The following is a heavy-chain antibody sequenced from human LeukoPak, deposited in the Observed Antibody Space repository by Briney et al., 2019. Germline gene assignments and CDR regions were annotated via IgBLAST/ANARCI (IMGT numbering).Heavy chain of an antibody. CDR2: INPNSGAT. CDR1: GYTFTGYY. J-gene: IGHJ3*02. Sequence: ASVKVSRKASGYTFTGYYVHWVRQAPGQGLQWMGWINPNSGATSSEQKFQGRVTMTRDTSVTTAYMELSSLTYEDTAVYYCTMTSPAGYNLVGAFDTWGQGTKVTVSS. V-gene: IGHV1-2*02. CDR3: TMTSPAGYNLVGAFDT. D-gene: IGHD5-24*01.